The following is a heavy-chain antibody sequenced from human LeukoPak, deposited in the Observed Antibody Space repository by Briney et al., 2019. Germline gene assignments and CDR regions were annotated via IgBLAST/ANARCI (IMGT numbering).Heavy chain of an antibody. V-gene: IGHV3-73*01. CDR3: AKLSVEMATKDAFDI. Sequence: GGSLRLSCAASGFTFSNYTMHWVRQAPGKGLEWVGRIRSRGNNYATAYDASVKGRFTISRDDSKNTAYLQMNSLKIEDTAVYYCAKLSVEMATKDAFDIWGQGTMVTVSS. CDR1: GFTFSNYT. J-gene: IGHJ3*02. CDR2: IRSRGNNYAT. D-gene: IGHD5-24*01.